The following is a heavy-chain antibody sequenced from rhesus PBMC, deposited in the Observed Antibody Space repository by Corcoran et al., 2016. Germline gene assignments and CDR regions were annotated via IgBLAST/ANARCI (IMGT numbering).Heavy chain of an antibody. J-gene: IGHJ3*01. CDR2: IYGNSGNT. D-gene: IGHD3-16*01. CDR1: GGSISSGYG. Sequence: QVQLQESGPGLVKPSETLSLTCAVSGGSISSGYGWSWIRQPPGKGLEWIGYIYGNSGNTYYNPSPKRRVTVAKDTSKNTFSLRLSSVTAADTAVYYCARNGPHSGSYYYVVSPRTGAFDFWGQGLRVTVSS. V-gene: IGHV4S7*01. CDR3: ARNGPHSGSYYYVVSPRTGAFDF.